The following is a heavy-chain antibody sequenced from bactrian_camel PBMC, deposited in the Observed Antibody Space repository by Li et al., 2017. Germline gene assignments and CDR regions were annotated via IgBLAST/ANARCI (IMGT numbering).Heavy chain of an antibody. Sequence: VQLVESGGGLVQPGGSLRLSCAASGFTFSTYGMSWVRQAPGKGLEWVSEINMGGDETYFADSVKGRFTISQDNPKNTLYLQMNSLKPEDSAMYFCAATWPNCYDTDYNAPDRYRFWGQGTQVTVS. V-gene: IGHV3S40*01. CDR2: INMGGDET. D-gene: IGHD1*01. CDR3: AATWPNCYDTDYNAPDRYRF. CDR1: GFTFSTYG. J-gene: IGHJ4*01.